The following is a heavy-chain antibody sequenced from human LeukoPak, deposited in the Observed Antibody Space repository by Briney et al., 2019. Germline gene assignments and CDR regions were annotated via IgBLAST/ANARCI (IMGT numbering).Heavy chain of an antibody. J-gene: IGHJ3*02. D-gene: IGHD3-16*01. Sequence: TGGSLRLSCAASGFTFSSYEMNWVRQAPGKGLEWVSYISSSGSTIYYAASVRGRFTLSRDNAKNSLYLQMNSLRADDTAVYYCAREFGLDAFDIWGQGTMVTVSP. V-gene: IGHV3-48*03. CDR3: AREFGLDAFDI. CDR2: ISSSGSTI. CDR1: GFTFSSYE.